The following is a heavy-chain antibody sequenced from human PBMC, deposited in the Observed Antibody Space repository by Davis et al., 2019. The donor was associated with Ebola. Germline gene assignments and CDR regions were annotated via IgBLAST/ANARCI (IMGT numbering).Heavy chain of an antibody. CDR2: IYYSGST. CDR3: ARVFSPDVSGNYLNY. J-gene: IGHJ4*02. CDR1: GGSISGYY. V-gene: IGHV4-59*12. D-gene: IGHD3-10*01. Sequence: SETLSLTCTVAGGSISGYYWSWIRQPPGKGLEWIGYIYYSGSTNYNPSLKSRVTISVDTSKSQFSLHLSSVTAADTAVYYCARVFSPDVSGNYLNYWGQGGLVTVSS.